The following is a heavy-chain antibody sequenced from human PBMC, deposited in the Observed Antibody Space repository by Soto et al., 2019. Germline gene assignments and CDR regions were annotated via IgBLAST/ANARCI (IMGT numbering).Heavy chain of an antibody. CDR2: IIPIFGTA. J-gene: IGHJ3*02. CDR1: VGTFSSYA. CDR3: ARAMSGLWPPKEGAFDI. D-gene: IGHD5-18*01. V-gene: IGHV1-69*01. Sequence: QVQLVQSGAEVKKPGSSVKVSCKASVGTFSSYAIRWVRQAPGQGLEWMVGIIPIFGTANYARKFQGRVTITAHESTSTAYMELGSLRSEYTSVYDCARAMSGLWPPKEGAFDIWGQGTMVTVSS.